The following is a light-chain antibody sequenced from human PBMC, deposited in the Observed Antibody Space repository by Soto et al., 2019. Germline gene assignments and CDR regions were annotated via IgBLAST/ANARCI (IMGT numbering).Light chain of an antibody. J-gene: IGKJ2*01. CDR1: QSISSN. CDR3: QQYNNWPPYT. Sequence: EIVMTQSPATLSVSPGERATLSCRVSQSISSNLAWYQQKPGQAPRLLIYGASTRATGIPARFSGSGSGTEFTLTISSLQSEDFAVYYCQQYNNWPPYTFGLGTKLEIK. V-gene: IGKV3-15*01. CDR2: GAS.